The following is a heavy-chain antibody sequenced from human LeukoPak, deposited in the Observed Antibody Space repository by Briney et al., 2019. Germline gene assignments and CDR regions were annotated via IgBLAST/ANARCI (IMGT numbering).Heavy chain of an antibody. CDR1: GFTFSNAW. D-gene: IGHD5-24*01. Sequence: GSLRLSCAASGFTFSNAWMTWVRQPPGKGLEWIGEINHSGSTNYNPSLKSRVTISVDTSKNQFSLKLSSVTAADTAVYYCARGVRDGYNFPAIDYWGQGTLVTVSS. CDR2: INHSGST. CDR3: ARGVRDGYNFPAIDY. J-gene: IGHJ4*02. V-gene: IGHV4-34*01.